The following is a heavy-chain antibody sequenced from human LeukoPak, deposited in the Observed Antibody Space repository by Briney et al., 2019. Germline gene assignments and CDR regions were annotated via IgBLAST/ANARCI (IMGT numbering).Heavy chain of an antibody. Sequence: GGSLRLSCAASGFTFNSYWMHWVRQAPGKGLVWVSRINIDGSSTNYADSVKGRFTISRDNAKNTLYLQMNSLRAEDTAVYYCANNGPHYYDSSGYYYHDYWGQGTLVTVSS. D-gene: IGHD3-22*01. V-gene: IGHV3-74*01. CDR1: GFTFNSYW. J-gene: IGHJ4*02. CDR3: ANNGPHYYDSSGYYYHDY. CDR2: INIDGSST.